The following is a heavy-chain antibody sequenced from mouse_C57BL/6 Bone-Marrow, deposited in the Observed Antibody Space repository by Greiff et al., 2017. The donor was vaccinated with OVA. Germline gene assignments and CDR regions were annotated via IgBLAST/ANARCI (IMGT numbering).Heavy chain of an antibody. V-gene: IGHV1-55*01. D-gene: IGHD2-3*01. CDR2: IYPGSGST. CDR3: AREWLLPLWYFDV. Sequence: VQLQQSGAELVKPGASVKMSCKASGYTFTSYWITWVKQRPGQGLEWIGDIYPGSGSTNYNEKFKSKATLTVDTSSSTAYMQLSSLTSEDSAVYYCAREWLLPLWYFDVWGTGTTVTVSS. J-gene: IGHJ1*03. CDR1: GYTFTSYW.